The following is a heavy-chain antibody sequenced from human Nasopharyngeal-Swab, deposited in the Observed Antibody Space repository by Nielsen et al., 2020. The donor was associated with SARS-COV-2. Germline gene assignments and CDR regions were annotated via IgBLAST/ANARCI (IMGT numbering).Heavy chain of an antibody. CDR3: AKRDCSNAVCRYYFDY. D-gene: IGHD2-8*01. V-gene: IGHV3-74*01. Sequence: GGSLRLSCAASGFTFSSYWMHWVRQAPGKGLVWVSRISIDGSSTNYADSVKGRFTISRDNAKNTLYLQMNSLRAEDTAVYYCAKRDCSNAVCRYYFDYWGQGTLVTVSS. CDR2: ISIDGSST. CDR1: GFTFSSYW. J-gene: IGHJ4*02.